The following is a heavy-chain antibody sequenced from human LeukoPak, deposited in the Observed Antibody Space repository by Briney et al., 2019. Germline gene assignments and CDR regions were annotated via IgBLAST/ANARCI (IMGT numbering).Heavy chain of an antibody. Sequence: GGSLRLSCAASGFAFSSYAMSWVRQAPGKGLEWVSAISGSGGSTYYADSVKGRFTISRDNSKNTLYLQMNSLRAEDTAVHYCAKDRRSDTHYFDYWGQGTLVTVSS. V-gene: IGHV3-23*01. J-gene: IGHJ4*02. CDR2: ISGSGGST. CDR3: AKDRRSDTHYFDY. CDR1: GFAFSSYA. D-gene: IGHD5-18*01.